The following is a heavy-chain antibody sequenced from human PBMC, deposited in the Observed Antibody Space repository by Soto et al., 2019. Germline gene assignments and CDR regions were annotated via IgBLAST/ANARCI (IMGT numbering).Heavy chain of an antibody. Sequence: ETLCLTCAASGGSISGINWWSWVRQPPGKGLEWIGEIYHSGSTNYNPSLKSRVTISVDKSKNQFSLKLSSVTAADTAVYYCARERNYLDYWGQGTLVTVSS. CDR2: IYHSGST. V-gene: IGHV4-4*02. J-gene: IGHJ4*02. CDR1: GGSISGINW. CDR3: ARERNYLDY.